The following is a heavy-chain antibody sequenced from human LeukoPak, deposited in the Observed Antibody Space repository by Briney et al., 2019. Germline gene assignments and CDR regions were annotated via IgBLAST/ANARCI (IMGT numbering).Heavy chain of an antibody. V-gene: IGHV3-21*01. Sequence: GGSLRLSCAASGFTFSSYSMNWVRQAPGKGLEWASSISSSSSYIYYADSVKGRFTISRDNAKNSLYLQMNSLRAEDTAVYYCARSLVASNDAFDIWGQGTMVTVSS. J-gene: IGHJ3*02. CDR2: ISSSSSYI. CDR1: GFTFSSYS. D-gene: IGHD2-15*01. CDR3: ARSLVASNDAFDI.